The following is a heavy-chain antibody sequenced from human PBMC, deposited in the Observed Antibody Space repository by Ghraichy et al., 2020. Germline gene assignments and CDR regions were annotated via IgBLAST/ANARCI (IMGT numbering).Heavy chain of an antibody. CDR2: ISTDGSIT. J-gene: IGHJ4*02. CDR3: AKVKGGAAASASFFDS. Sequence: GGSLRLYCAASGFPFNSYYMHWVRQVPGKGLVWVSRISTDGSITNYADSVKGRFTISRDNAKNTLYLQMNSLRAEDTAVYYCAKVKGGAAASASFFDSWGQGTLVTVSS. CDR1: GFPFNSYY. V-gene: IGHV3-74*01. D-gene: IGHD6-13*01.